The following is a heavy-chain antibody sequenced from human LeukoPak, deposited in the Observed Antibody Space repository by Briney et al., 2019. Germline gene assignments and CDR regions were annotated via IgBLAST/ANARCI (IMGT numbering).Heavy chain of an antibody. CDR2: IYTTGNT. CDR1: GGSISSYY. J-gene: IGHJ6*03. CDR3: ARVPRIAIVGNYYYYMDV. V-gene: IGHV4-4*07. D-gene: IGHD3-3*01. Sequence: PSETLSLTCTVSGGSISSYYWSWIRQPAGKGLEWIGRIYTTGNTNYNPSLKSRVTMSVDTSKNQFSLKLSSVTAADTAVYYCARVPRIAIVGNYYYYMDVWGKGTTVTVSS.